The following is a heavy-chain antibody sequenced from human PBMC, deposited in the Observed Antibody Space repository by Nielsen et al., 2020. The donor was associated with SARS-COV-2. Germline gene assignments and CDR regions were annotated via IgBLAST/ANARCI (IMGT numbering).Heavy chain of an antibody. D-gene: IGHD3-16*01. CDR1: GFTFSNYGVSYG. Sequence: GESLKISCAASGFTFSNYGVSYGMTWVRQAPGKGLEWVAVISYDERYKYYADSVKGRFTISRDDSKNTVYLQINSLRAEDTALYYCAKGFGPGKYEYFQNWGQGTLVTVSS. CDR3: AKGFGPGKYEYFQN. CDR2: ISYDERYK. J-gene: IGHJ1*01. V-gene: IGHV3-30*18.